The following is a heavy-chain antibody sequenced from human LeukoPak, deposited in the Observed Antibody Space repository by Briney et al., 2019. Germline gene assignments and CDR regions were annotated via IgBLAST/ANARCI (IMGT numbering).Heavy chain of an antibody. Sequence: PGGSLRLSCAASGFTFSSYAMSWVRQAPGKGLEWVSAISGSGGSTYYADSVKGRFTISRDNAKNSLYLQMNSLRAEDTALYHCARGDGYNPGDAFDIWGQGTMVTVSS. CDR2: ISGSGGST. J-gene: IGHJ3*02. CDR1: GFTFSSYA. V-gene: IGHV3-23*01. CDR3: ARGDGYNPGDAFDI. D-gene: IGHD5-24*01.